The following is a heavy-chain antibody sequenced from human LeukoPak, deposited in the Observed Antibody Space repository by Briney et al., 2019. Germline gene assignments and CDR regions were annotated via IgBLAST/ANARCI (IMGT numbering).Heavy chain of an antibody. CDR3: ARIYYDSSGYNTGP. J-gene: IGHJ5*02. V-gene: IGHV2-70*11. CDR2: IDWDDDK. Sequence: SGPTLVKPTQTLTLTCTFSGLSLSTSGMCVSWIRQPPGKALEWLARIDWDDDKYYSTSLKTRLTISKDTSKNQVVLTMTNMDPVDTATYYCARIYYDSSGYNTGPWGQGTLVTVSS. D-gene: IGHD3-22*01. CDR1: GLSLSTSGMC.